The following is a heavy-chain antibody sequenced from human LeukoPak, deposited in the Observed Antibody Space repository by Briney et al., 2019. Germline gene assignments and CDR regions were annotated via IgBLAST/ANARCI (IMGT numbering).Heavy chain of an antibody. CDR1: GFTFSSYS. Sequence: GGSLRLSCAASGFTFSSYSMNWVRQAPGKGLEWVSSISSSSSYIYYADSVKGRFTISRDNSKNTLYLQMNSLRAEDTAVYYCAKDLSYGGNLFGPDDYWGQGTLVTVSS. V-gene: IGHV3-21*04. CDR3: AKDLSYGGNLFGPDDY. J-gene: IGHJ4*02. D-gene: IGHD4-23*01. CDR2: ISSSSSYI.